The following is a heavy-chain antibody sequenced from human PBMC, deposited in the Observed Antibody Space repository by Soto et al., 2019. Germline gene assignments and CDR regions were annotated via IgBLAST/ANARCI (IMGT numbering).Heavy chain of an antibody. CDR1: GFTFSSYA. Sequence: PGGSLRLSCAASGFTFSSYAMSWVRQAPGKGLEWVSAISVSGVSTYYADSVKGRFTISRDNSKNTLYLQMNSLRAEDTAVYYCAVATIAAAVYYYGMDVWGQGTTVTVSS. CDR2: ISVSGVST. V-gene: IGHV3-23*01. CDR3: AVATIAAAVYYYGMDV. J-gene: IGHJ6*02. D-gene: IGHD6-13*01.